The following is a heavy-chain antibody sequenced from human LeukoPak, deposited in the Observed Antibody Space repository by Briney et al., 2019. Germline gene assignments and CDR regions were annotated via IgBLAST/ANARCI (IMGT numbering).Heavy chain of an antibody. CDR3: AKDRLSGYSGGVIDY. CDR2: INLDGNGR. J-gene: IGHJ4*02. V-gene: IGHV3-7*03. Sequence: GGSLRLSCAASGFFFSNYWMSWVRQAQGKGLEWVANINLDGNGRFYVDSVKGRFTISRDNAKNSLHLQMNSLRAEDMALYYCAKDRLSGYSGGVIDYWGQGTLVTVSS. CDR1: GFFFSNYW. D-gene: IGHD5-12*01.